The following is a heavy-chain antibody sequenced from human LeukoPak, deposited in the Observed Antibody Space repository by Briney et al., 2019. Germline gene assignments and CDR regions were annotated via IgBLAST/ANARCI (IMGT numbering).Heavy chain of an antibody. D-gene: IGHD3-22*01. CDR1: GGSVSSGSYY. V-gene: IGHV4-61*01. Sequence: SETLSLTCTVSGGSVSSGSYYWSWLRQPPGKGLEWIGYIYYSGSTNYNPSLKSRVTISVDTSKNQFSLKLSSVTAADTAVYYCARERDYYDSSGLNWFDPWGQGTLVTVSS. J-gene: IGHJ5*02. CDR2: IYYSGST. CDR3: ARERDYYDSSGLNWFDP.